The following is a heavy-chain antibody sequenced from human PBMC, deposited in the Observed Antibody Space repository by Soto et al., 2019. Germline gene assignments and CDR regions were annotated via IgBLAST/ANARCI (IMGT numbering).Heavy chain of an antibody. CDR1: GGTFSSYT. CDR2: IIPILGIA. V-gene: IGHV1-69*02. CDR3: AVYGVPLVAFDI. Sequence: GASVKVSCKASGGTFSSYTISWVRQAPGQGLEWMGRIIPILGIANYAQKFQGRVTITADKSTSTAYMELSSLRSEDTAVYYCAVYGVPLVAFDIWGQGTMVTVSS. J-gene: IGHJ3*02. D-gene: IGHD2-8*01.